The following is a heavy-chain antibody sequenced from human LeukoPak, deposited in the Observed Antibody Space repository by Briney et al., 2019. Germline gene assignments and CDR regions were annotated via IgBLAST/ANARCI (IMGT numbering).Heavy chain of an antibody. Sequence: GGPLRLLCAASGFTFSNYWMSWVPQAPGKGLEGVANIKQDGTEEYYVDSAKGRFTISRDNGKKSLYLQVNSLRVEDTAVYYCARVGQWLVFDYWGQGTLVTVSS. CDR2: IKQDGTEE. J-gene: IGHJ4*02. V-gene: IGHV3-7*03. CDR1: GFTFSNYW. CDR3: ARVGQWLVFDY. D-gene: IGHD6-19*01.